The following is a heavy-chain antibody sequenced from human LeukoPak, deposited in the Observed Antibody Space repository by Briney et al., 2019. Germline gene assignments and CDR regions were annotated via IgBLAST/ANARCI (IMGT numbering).Heavy chain of an antibody. CDR2: MYYSGST. Sequence: PSQALSLTCTVSGGSISSGDYYWSWIRQPPGKGLEWIAYMYYSGSTYYNPSLKSRVTMSADTSKNQLSLKLSSVTAADTAVYYCARPYYYDSRIDPWGQGILVTVSS. CDR1: GGSISSGDYY. CDR3: ARPYYYDSRIDP. V-gene: IGHV4-30-4*01. D-gene: IGHD3-22*01. J-gene: IGHJ5*02.